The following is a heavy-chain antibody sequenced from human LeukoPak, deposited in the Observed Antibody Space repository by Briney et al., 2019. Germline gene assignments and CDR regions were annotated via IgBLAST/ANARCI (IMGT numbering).Heavy chain of an antibody. CDR3: ARSRGLYGDFYFDY. V-gene: IGHV1-2*04. CDR2: INPNSSGT. CDR1: GYTFTDYH. J-gene: IGHJ4*02. D-gene: IGHD4-17*01. Sequence: GASVKVSCKTSGYTFTDYHIHWVRRAPGQGLEWVGWINPNSSGTNYAQKFRGWVTMTRDTSISTAYMELSRLTSDDTADTAVYYCARSRGLYGDFYFDYWGQGTLVTV.